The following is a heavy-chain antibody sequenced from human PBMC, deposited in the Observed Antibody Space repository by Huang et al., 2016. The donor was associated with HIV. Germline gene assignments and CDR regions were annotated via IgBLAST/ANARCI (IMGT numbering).Heavy chain of an antibody. CDR2: VSNSASSR. D-gene: IGHD3-22*01. Sequence: EVHLLESGGGLVQPGGSLRLSCAASGFSFSSSAMSWVRQGPGRGLGLVSTVSNSASSRHYSDSVRGRFTISRDNSKDTLYLQMNSLRAEDTALYYCAKDLVTYDSSGSVWGQGTLVTVSS. CDR3: AKDLVTYDSSGSV. CDR1: GFSFSSSA. V-gene: IGHV3-23*01. J-gene: IGHJ4*02.